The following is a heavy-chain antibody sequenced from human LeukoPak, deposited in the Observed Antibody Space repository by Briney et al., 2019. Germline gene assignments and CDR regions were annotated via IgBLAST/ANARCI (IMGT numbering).Heavy chain of an antibody. CDR1: GYTFTSYY. J-gene: IGHJ4*02. CDR2: INPSGGST. Sequence: ASVKVSCKASGYTFTSYYMHWVRQAPGQGLEWMGIINPSGGSTSYAQKFQGRVTMTRDTSISTAYMELSRLRSDDTAVYYCARGELSSFDYWGQGTLVTVSS. D-gene: IGHD3-16*02. CDR3: ARGELSSFDY. V-gene: IGHV1-46*01.